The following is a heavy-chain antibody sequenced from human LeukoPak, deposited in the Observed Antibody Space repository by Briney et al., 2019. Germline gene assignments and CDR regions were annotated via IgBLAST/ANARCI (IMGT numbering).Heavy chain of an antibody. V-gene: IGHV3-30-3*01. CDR3: ARVPSVSGTFDY. J-gene: IGHJ4*02. CDR2: ISYDGSSE. D-gene: IGHD3-10*01. Sequence: GGSLRLSCAASGFTVSDAWMTWVRQAPGKGREGVAVISYDGSSEHYADSVEGRFTISRDNSKNTLYLQMNSLRTEDTAVYYCARVPSVSGTFDYWGQGTLVTVSS. CDR1: GFTVSDAW.